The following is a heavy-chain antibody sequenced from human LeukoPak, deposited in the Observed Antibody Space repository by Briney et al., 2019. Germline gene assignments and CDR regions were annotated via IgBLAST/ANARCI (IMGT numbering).Heavy chain of an antibody. CDR2: ISWNSASI. V-gene: IGHV3-9*01. CDR1: GFTFDDHS. CDR3: AKRGTLREFDY. J-gene: IGHJ4*02. Sequence: GGSLRLSCVLSGFTFDDHSMHWVRQAPGKGLEWVSGISWNSASIGYADSVKGRFTISRDNAKNSLYLQMNSLRAEDTALYYCAKRGTLREFDYWGQGTLVTVSS. D-gene: IGHD3-16*01.